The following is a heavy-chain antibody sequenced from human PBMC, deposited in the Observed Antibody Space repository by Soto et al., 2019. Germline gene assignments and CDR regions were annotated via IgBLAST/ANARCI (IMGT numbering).Heavy chain of an antibody. CDR3: TRPEDDYPVYCMDV. J-gene: IGHJ6*02. CDR1: EFTFSGSA. D-gene: IGHD4-17*01. CDR2: IRSKANSYAT. Sequence: PGGSLGRSCAASEFTFSGSAMHWVRQASGKGLEWVGRIRSKANSYATAYAASVKGRFTISRDDSKNTAYLQMNSLKTEDTAVYYCTRPEDDYPVYCMDVWGQGTTVTVSS. V-gene: IGHV3-73*01.